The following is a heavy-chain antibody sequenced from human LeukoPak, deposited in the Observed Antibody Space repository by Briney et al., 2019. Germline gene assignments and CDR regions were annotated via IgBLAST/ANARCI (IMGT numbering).Heavy chain of an antibody. CDR1: GGSISSYY. V-gene: IGHV4-59*08. J-gene: IGHJ4*02. D-gene: IGHD3-3*01. CDR3: ARPSRRGVVIPFDY. CDR2: IYYSGST. Sequence: SDTLSLTCTVSGGSISSYYWSWIRQPPGKGLEWIGYIYYSGSTNYNPSLKSRVTISVDTSKNQFSLKLSSVTAADTAVYYCARPSRRGVVIPFDYWGQGTLVTVSS.